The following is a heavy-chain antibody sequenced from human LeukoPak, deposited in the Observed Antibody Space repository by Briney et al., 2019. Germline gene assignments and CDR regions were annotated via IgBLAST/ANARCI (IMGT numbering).Heavy chain of an antibody. D-gene: IGHD2-8*01. CDR2: IYYSGST. CDR1: GGSISSSSYY. V-gene: IGHV4-39*01. CDR3: ARPSGGILTPFDI. J-gene: IGHJ3*02. Sequence: SETLSLTCTVSGGSISSSSYYWGWIRQPPGKGLEWIGSIYYSGSTYYNPSLKSRVTISVDTSKNQFSLKLSSVTAADTAVYYCARPSGGILTPFDIWGQGTMVTVSS.